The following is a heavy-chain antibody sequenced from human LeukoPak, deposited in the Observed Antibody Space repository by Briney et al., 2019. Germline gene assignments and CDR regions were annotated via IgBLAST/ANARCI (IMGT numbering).Heavy chain of an antibody. V-gene: IGHV1-18*01. CDR1: GYTFTSYG. D-gene: IGHD6-13*01. CDR2: ISAYNGNT. Sequence: ASVKVSCKASGYTFTSYGISWVRQAPGQGLEWMGWISAYNGNTNHAQKLQGRVTMTTDTSTSTAYMELRSLRSDDTAVYYCAREGIAAADSYYYYYMDVWGKGTTVTVSS. CDR3: AREGIAAADSYYYYYMDV. J-gene: IGHJ6*03.